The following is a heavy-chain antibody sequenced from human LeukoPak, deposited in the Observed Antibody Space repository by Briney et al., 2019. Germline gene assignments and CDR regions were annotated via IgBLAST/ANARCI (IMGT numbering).Heavy chain of an antibody. D-gene: IGHD3-3*01. CDR3: AISFPHFGYYTGYYFDY. Sequence: GASVKVSCKASGYTFTSYYMHWVRQAPGQGLEWMGIINPSGGSTSCAQKFQGRVTMTRDTSTSTVYMELSSLRSEDTAVYYCAISFPHFGYYTGYYFDYWGQGTLVTVSS. J-gene: IGHJ4*02. V-gene: IGHV1-46*01. CDR1: GYTFTSYY. CDR2: INPSGGST.